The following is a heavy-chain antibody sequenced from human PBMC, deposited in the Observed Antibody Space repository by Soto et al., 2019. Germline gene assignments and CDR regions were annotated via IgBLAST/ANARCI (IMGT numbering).Heavy chain of an antibody. CDR1: GGTFSSYT. D-gene: IGHD6-13*01. Sequence: QVQLVQSGAEVKKPGSSVKVSCTASGGTFSSYTISWVRQAPGQGLEWMGRIIPILGIANYAQKFQGRVTITADKSTSTAYMELSSLRSEDTAVYYCARDLKTKGYRSSWGFDYWGQGTLVTVSS. V-gene: IGHV1-69*08. J-gene: IGHJ4*02. CDR3: ARDLKTKGYRSSWGFDY. CDR2: IIPILGIA.